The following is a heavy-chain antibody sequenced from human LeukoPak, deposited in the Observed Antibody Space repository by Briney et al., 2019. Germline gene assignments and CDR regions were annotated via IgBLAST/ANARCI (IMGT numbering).Heavy chain of an antibody. CDR2: ISNAGSTI. J-gene: IGHJ4*02. V-gene: IGHV3-48*03. CDR1: GVSSFSTFE. Sequence: GGSLRLSCAASGVSSFSTFEMNWVRQAPGKGLEWISYISNAGSTISYADSVKGRFTISRDNAKNSLYLQMNSVRVEDTALYYCAIARRDDYTFTGDYWGPGTLVTVSS. D-gene: IGHD5-24*01. CDR3: AIARRDDYTFTGDY.